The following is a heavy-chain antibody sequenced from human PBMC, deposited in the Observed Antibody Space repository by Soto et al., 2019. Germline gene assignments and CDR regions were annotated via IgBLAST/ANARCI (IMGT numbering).Heavy chain of an antibody. J-gene: IGHJ6*02. CDR3: ARDGQYDFWSGYMKSYYYYYGMDV. CDR2: IYYSGST. Sequence: SETLSLTCTVSGGSISSHYWSWIRQPPGKGLEWIGYIYYSGSTNYNPSLKSRVTISVDTSKNQFSLKLSSVTAADTAVYYCARDGQYDFWSGYMKSYYYYYGMDVWGQGTTVTVSS. V-gene: IGHV4-59*11. CDR1: GGSISSHY. D-gene: IGHD3-3*01.